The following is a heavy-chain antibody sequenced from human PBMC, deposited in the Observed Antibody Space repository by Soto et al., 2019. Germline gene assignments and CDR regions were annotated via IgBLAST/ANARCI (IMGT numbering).Heavy chain of an antibody. CDR1: GFTFSDYY. CDR3: ARDVLGYCSGGSCAGTYGMDV. CDR2: ISSSGSTI. V-gene: IGHV3-11*01. J-gene: IGHJ6*02. Sequence: GSLRLSCAASGFTFSDYYMSWIRQAPGKGLEWVSYISSSGSTIYYADSVKGRFTISRDNAKNSLYLQMNSLRAEDTAVYYCARDVLGYCSGGSCAGTYGMDVWGQGTTVTVSS. D-gene: IGHD2-15*01.